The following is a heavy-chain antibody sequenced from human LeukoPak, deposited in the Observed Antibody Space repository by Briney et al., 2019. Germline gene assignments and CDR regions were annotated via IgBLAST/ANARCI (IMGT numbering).Heavy chain of an antibody. D-gene: IGHD3-3*01. CDR1: GFTFSSYA. CDR2: ISYDGSNK. J-gene: IGHJ4*02. CDR3: AKDPNRDLYDFWSGYSPFDY. V-gene: IGHV3-30-3*01. Sequence: GRSLRLSCAASGFTFSSYAMHWVRQAPGKGLEWVTVISYDGSNKHYADSVKGRFTISRDNSKNTLYLQMNSLRAEDTAVYYCAKDPNRDLYDFWSGYSPFDYWGQGTLVTVSS.